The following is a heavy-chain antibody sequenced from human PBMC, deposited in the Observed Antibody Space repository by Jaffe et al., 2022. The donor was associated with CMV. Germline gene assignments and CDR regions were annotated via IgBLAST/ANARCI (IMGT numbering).Heavy chain of an antibody. Sequence: EVQLVESGGGLVKPGGSLRLSCAASGFTLGNAWMTWVRQAPGKGLEWVGRIRSRADGGTADYAASVKDRFTISRDDSINTLYLQINSLKTEDTAVYYCTAPNWNIGIDSWGQGTLVTVSS. CDR2: IRSRADGGTA. CDR3: TAPNWNIGIDS. V-gene: IGHV3-15*01. CDR1: GFTLGNAW. J-gene: IGHJ4*02. D-gene: IGHD1-1*01.